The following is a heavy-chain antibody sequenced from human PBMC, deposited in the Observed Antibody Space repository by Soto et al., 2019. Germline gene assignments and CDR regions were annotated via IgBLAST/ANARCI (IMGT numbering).Heavy chain of an antibody. CDR3: ARDNEYVVRGVDAFDI. J-gene: IGHJ3*02. CDR2: IIPIFGTA. CDR1: GGTFSSYA. Sequence: SVKVSCKASGGTFSSYAISGVGQAPGQGLEWMGGIIPIFGTANYAQKFQGRVTITADESTSTAYMELSSLRSEDTAVYYCARDNEYVVRGVDAFDIWGQGTMVTVSS. D-gene: IGHD3-10*01. V-gene: IGHV1-69*13.